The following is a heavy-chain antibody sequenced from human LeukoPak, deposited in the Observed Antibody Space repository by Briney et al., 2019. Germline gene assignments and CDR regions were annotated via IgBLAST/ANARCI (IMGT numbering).Heavy chain of an antibody. V-gene: IGHV5-51*01. CDR1: GYSFTSYW. J-gene: IGHJ4*02. CDR3: VRPERGYSYGYVY. CDR2: IYPGDSYT. Sequence: GESLKISCKGSGYSFTSYWIGWVRQMPGKGLDWMGIIYPGDSYTRYSPSFQGQVTISADKSISTAYLQWSSLKASDTAMYYCVRPERGYSYGYVYWGQGTLVTVSS. D-gene: IGHD5-18*01.